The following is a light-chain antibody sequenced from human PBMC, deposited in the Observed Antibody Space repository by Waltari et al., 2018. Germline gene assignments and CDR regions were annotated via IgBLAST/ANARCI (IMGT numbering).Light chain of an antibody. Sequence: QSALTQPAPLSGSPGQSIPIPCTGTSSDDRTFYHVSWYQQHPDKDPKLMIYEFSYRPSGVSSRFSGSKSGNTASLTISGLQAEDEADYYCSLYISSSTYWVFGGGTKLTVL. CDR1: SSDDRTFYH. J-gene: IGLJ3*02. V-gene: IGLV2-14*01. CDR2: EFS. CDR3: SLYISSSTYWV.